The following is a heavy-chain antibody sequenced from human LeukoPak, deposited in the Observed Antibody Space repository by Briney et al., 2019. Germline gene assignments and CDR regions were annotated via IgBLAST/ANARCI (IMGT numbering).Heavy chain of an antibody. V-gene: IGHV4-59*08. J-gene: IGHJ3*02. D-gene: IGHD1-26*01. Sequence: PSETLSLTCTVSGGSISSYYWSWIRQPPGTGLEWIGYIYYSGSTNYNPYLKSRVTISVDTTKNQFSLKLSSVTAADTAVYYGARLEAELLYAFDIWGQGTMVTVAS. CDR2: IYYSGST. CDR1: GGSISSYY. CDR3: ARLEAELLYAFDI.